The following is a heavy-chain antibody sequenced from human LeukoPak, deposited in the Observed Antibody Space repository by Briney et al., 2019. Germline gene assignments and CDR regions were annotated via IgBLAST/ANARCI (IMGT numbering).Heavy chain of an antibody. D-gene: IGHD6-13*01. J-gene: IGHJ4*02. Sequence: SEALSLTCTVSGVSISSYYWSWIRQPPGKGLEWIGYIYYSGSTNYNPSLKSRVTISVDTSKNQFSLKLSSVTAADTAVYYCARVISSWEYYFDYWGQGTLVTVSS. CDR1: GVSISSYY. CDR3: ARVISSWEYYFDY. V-gene: IGHV4-59*01. CDR2: IYYSGST.